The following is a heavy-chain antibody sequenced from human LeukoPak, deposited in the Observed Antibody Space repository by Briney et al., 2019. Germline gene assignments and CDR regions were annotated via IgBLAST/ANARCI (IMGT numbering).Heavy chain of an antibody. Sequence: PGGSLRLSCAASGFTPCSNYMRWVPEAPGKGLEWVSVIYSGGSTYYTESVKGRFTISRDNSKNTLYLQMNSLRAEDTAVYYCARAPSGWHDYWGQGTLVTVSS. CDR2: IYSGGST. D-gene: IGHD6-19*01. J-gene: IGHJ4*02. CDR1: GFTPCSNY. V-gene: IGHV3-66*02. CDR3: ARAPSGWHDY.